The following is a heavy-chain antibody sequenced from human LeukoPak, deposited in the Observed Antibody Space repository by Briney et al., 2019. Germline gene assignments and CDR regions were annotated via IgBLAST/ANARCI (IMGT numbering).Heavy chain of an antibody. CDR3: ARDRCSSTSCSYFDY. Sequence: SETLSHTCTVSGGSISSYYWSWIRQPPGKGLEWIGYIYYSGSTNYNPSLKSRVTISVDTSKNQFSLKLSSVTAADTAVYYCARDRCSSTSCSYFDYWGQGTLVTVSS. J-gene: IGHJ4*02. D-gene: IGHD2-2*01. CDR1: GGSISSYY. V-gene: IGHV4-59*01. CDR2: IYYSGST.